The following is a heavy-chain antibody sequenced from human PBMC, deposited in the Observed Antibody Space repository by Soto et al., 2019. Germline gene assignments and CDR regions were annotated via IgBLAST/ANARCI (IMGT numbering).Heavy chain of an antibody. D-gene: IGHD6-19*01. CDR3: ASEYSSGWSKD. J-gene: IGHJ4*02. CDR2: MNPNSGNT. CDR1: GYTFTSYD. Sequence: QVQLVQSGAEVKKPGASVKVSCKASGYTFTSYDINWVRQATGQGLEWMGWMNPNSGNTGSAQKFQGRVTMTSNTSISTDYMELSSLRSADTAVYYCASEYSSGWSKDWGQGTLVTVSS. V-gene: IGHV1-8*01.